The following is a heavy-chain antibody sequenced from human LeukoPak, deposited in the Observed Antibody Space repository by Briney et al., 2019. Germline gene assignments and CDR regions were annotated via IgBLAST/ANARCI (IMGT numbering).Heavy chain of an antibody. CDR2: IYHSGST. CDR3: ARDSGVAAVKVGAYIFDY. Sequence: SETLSLTCTVSGGSISSGVYYWSWIRQPPGKGLEWIGYIYHSGSTYYNPSLKSRVTISVDRSKNQFSLKLSSVTAADTAVYYCARDSGVAAVKVGAYIFDYWGQGTLVTVSS. D-gene: IGHD1-26*01. CDR1: GGSISSGVYY. V-gene: IGHV4-30-2*01. J-gene: IGHJ4*02.